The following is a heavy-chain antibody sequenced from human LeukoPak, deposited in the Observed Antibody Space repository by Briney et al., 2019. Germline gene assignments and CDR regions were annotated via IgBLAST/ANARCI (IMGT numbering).Heavy chain of an antibody. CDR2: VSGGSGTT. D-gene: IGHD4-17*01. CDR1: GSTLTSHA. CDR3: AKGAEGKTTVSSPFGS. J-gene: IGHJ4*02. V-gene: IGHV3-23*01. Sequence: PGGSLTPSCPASGSTLTSHAISSVSLPPGRGLESLSAVSGGSGTTYYADSLKGRFAINRDNSKNTLYLQMNSLRAEDTAIYYCAKGAEGKTTVSSPFGSWGQGTLVTVSS.